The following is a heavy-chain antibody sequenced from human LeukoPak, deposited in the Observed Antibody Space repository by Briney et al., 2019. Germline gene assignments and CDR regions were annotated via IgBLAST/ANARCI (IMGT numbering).Heavy chain of an antibody. CDR2: ISAAGGTT. CDR3: ARKSGDIDY. V-gene: IGHV3-23*01. Sequence: GGSLRLSCAASGFTFSSYDMSWVRQAPGKGLEWVSVISAAGGTTYYADSVKGRFTTSRDNSKNTLYLQMNSLRAEDTAIYYCARKSGDIDYWGQGTLVTVSS. J-gene: IGHJ4*02. CDR1: GFTFSSYD. D-gene: IGHD1-1*01.